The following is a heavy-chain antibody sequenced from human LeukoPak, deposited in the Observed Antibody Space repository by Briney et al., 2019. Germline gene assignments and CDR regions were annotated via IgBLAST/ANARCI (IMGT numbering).Heavy chain of an antibody. CDR1: GGSISSYY. CDR2: IYYSGST. J-gene: IGHJ4*02. D-gene: IGHD6-13*01. Sequence: SETLSLTCTVSGGSISSYYWSWIRQPPGKGLEWIGYIYYSGSTNYNPSLKSRVTISVDTSKNQFSLKLSSVTAADMAVYYCARIGAAAGTGGFDYWGQGTLVTVSS. V-gene: IGHV4-59*08. CDR3: ARIGAAAGTGGFDY.